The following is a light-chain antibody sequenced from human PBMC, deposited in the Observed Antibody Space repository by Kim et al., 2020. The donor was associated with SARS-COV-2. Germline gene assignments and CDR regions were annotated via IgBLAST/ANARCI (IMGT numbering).Light chain of an antibody. J-gene: IGLJ3*02. CDR3: QTWGTGV. CDR2: LNSDGSH. CDR1: SGHSSYA. Sequence: GAPVKLTCTLSSGHSSYAIAWHQQQPEKGPRYLMKLNSDGSHSKGDGIPDRFSGSSSGAERYLTISSLQSEDEADYYCQTWGTGVFGGGTKLTVL. V-gene: IGLV4-69*01.